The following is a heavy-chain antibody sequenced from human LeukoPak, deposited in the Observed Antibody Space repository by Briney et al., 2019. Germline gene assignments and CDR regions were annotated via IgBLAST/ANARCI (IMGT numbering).Heavy chain of an antibody. CDR1: GGFISSSSYY. Sequence: SETLSLTCTVPGGFISSSSYYWGWIRQPPGKGLEWIGSIYYSGSTNYNPSLKSRVTISIDTSKNHFSLKLSSVTAADTAVYYCARHGDYYDSSGYYRFDYWGQGTLVTVSS. J-gene: IGHJ4*02. CDR3: ARHGDYYDSSGYYRFDY. D-gene: IGHD3-22*01. CDR2: IYYSGST. V-gene: IGHV4-39*01.